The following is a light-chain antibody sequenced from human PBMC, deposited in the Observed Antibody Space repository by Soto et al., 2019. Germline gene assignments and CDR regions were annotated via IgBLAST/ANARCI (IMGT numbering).Light chain of an antibody. V-gene: IGKV1-5*01. Sequence: DIQMTQSPSTLSASVGDRVTITCRASQSISSWLAWYQQKPGKAPKLLFYDASSLESGVPSRFSGSGSGTEFTLTISSLQPDDFATDYCQQYNSYSGTFGKGTKVEIK. CDR1: QSISSW. J-gene: IGKJ1*01. CDR2: DAS. CDR3: QQYNSYSGT.